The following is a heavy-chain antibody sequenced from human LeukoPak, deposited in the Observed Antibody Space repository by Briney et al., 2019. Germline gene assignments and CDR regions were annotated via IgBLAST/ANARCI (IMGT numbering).Heavy chain of an antibody. CDR1: GGSISSYY. V-gene: IGHV4-59*08. CDR2: IYYSGST. J-gene: IGHJ3*02. CDR3: ARLSYGSGSYSHAFHI. D-gene: IGHD3-10*01. Sequence: SETLSLTCTVSGGSISSYYWSWIRQPPGKGLEWIGYIYYSGSTNYNPSLKSRVTISVDTSKNQFSLKLSSVTAADTAVYYCARLSYGSGSYSHAFHIWGQATMVTVSS.